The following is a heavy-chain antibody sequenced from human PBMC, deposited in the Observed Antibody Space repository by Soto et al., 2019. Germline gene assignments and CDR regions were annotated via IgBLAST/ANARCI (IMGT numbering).Heavy chain of an antibody. D-gene: IGHD3-10*01. CDR2: IDPSDSYT. J-gene: IGHJ6*02. V-gene: IGHV5-10-1*01. CDR3: ARSLYGSGAYYYYYGMDV. CDR1: GYSFTSYW. Sequence: PGESLKISCKGSGYSFTSYWISWVRQMPGKGLEWMGRIDPSDSYTNYSPSFQGHVTISADKPISTAYLQWSSLKASDTAMYYCARSLYGSGAYYYYYGMDVWGQGTTVTAP.